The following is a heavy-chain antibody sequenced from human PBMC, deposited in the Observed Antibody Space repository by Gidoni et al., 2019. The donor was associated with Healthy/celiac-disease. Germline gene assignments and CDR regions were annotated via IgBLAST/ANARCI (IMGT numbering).Heavy chain of an antibody. CDR1: RYSFTSYW. V-gene: IGHV5-10-1*01. CDR2: IDPSDSYT. CDR3: ARHYYGDYVLDY. Sequence: DVQLVQSGAEVKKPGESLRISCKGSRYSFTSYWISWVRRMPGKGLEWMGRIDPSDSYTNYSPSFQDHVTISADKSISTAYLQWSSLKASDAAMYYCARHYYGDYVLDYWGQGTLVTVSS. D-gene: IGHD4-17*01. J-gene: IGHJ4*02.